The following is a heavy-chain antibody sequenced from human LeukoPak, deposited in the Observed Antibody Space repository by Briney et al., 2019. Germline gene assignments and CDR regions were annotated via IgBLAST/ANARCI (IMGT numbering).Heavy chain of an antibody. Sequence: SETLSLTCTVSGGSISNNDCYWGWIRQPPGKGLEWIGSIYYSGSTHYNPSLKSRVTISVDTSKNQFSLKLNSVTAADTAVYYCARDQGASIPAAGTPVDPWGQGTLVIVSS. CDR1: GGSISNNDCY. CDR2: IYYSGST. V-gene: IGHV4-39*07. D-gene: IGHD6-13*01. J-gene: IGHJ5*02. CDR3: ARDQGASIPAAGTPVDP.